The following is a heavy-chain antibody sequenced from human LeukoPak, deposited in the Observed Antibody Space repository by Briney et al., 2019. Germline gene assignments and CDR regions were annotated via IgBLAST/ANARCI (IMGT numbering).Heavy chain of an antibody. CDR1: GFTFSIYS. V-gene: IGHV3-21*01. Sequence: GGSLRLSCAASGFTFSIYSMNWVRQAPGKGLEWVSSIGGSSTSIYHADSVKGRFTISRDNAKNSLDLQMNSLRAEDTAVYDCAKEAGQDYGALDAFDIWGQGTMVTVSS. CDR2: IGGSSTSI. D-gene: IGHD4-17*01. J-gene: IGHJ3*02. CDR3: AKEAGQDYGALDAFDI.